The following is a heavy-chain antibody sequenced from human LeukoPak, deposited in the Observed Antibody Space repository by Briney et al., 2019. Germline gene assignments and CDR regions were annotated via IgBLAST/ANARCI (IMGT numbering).Heavy chain of an antibody. V-gene: IGHV4-39*07. D-gene: IGHD6-13*01. Sequence: SETLSLTCTVSGGSISSSSYYWGWIRQPPGKGLEWIGSIYYSGSTYYNPSLKSRVTISVDTSKNQFSLKLSSVTAADTAVYYCARDVRVIAAAGFDYWGQGTLVTVSS. CDR1: GGSISSSSYY. J-gene: IGHJ4*02. CDR3: ARDVRVIAAAGFDY. CDR2: IYYSGST.